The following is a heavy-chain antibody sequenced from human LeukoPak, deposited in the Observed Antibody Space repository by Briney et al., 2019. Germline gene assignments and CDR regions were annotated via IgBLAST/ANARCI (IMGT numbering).Heavy chain of an antibody. D-gene: IGHD5-12*01. Sequence: GGSLRLSCAASGFTLGSRGMYWVRQAPGKGLEWVAFIRYDGSNKYYADSVKGRFTISRDNSKNILYLQMNSLRPEDTAVYYCAKEVGWLNALAHPFGVWGQGTMVTVSS. J-gene: IGHJ3*01. CDR2: IRYDGSNK. CDR1: GFTLGSRG. CDR3: AKEVGWLNALAHPFGV. V-gene: IGHV3-30*02.